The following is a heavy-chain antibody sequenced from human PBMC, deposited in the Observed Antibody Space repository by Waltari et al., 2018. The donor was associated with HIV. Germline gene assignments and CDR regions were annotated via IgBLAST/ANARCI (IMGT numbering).Heavy chain of an antibody. CDR2: ISGSGGST. J-gene: IGHJ4*02. D-gene: IGHD6-6*01. Sequence: EVQLLESGGGLVQPGGSLRLSCAASGFNFSSYAMSWVRQAPGKGLEWVSVISGSGGSTYYADSVKGRFTCSRDNSNNTLYLQMNSLRADDTAVYYCARAYSSSSDFDYWGQGTLVTVSS. V-gene: IGHV3-23*01. CDR3: ARAYSSSSDFDY. CDR1: GFNFSSYA.